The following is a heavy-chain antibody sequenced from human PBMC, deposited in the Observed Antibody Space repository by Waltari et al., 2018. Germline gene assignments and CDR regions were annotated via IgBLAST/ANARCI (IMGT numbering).Heavy chain of an antibody. Sequence: EAQLVPSGAAGTKPGASLKISCQGCGYRFTSYGIGWVRQMPGKGLEWMGISYPGDSDTRYSPSFQGQVTISADKSISTAYLQWSSLKASDTAMYYCARRFGGYYGMDVWGYGTTVTVSS. V-gene: IGHV5-51*01. CDR1: GYRFTSYG. CDR2: SYPGDSDT. CDR3: ARRFGGYYGMDV. J-gene: IGHJ6*04. D-gene: IGHD3-10*01.